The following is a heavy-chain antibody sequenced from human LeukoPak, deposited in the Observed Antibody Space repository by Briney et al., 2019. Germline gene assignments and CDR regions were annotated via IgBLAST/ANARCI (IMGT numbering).Heavy chain of an antibody. Sequence: GRSLRLSCAASGFTFSSYGMHWVRQAPGKGLEWVAVISYDGSNKYYADSVKGRFTISRDNSRNTLYLQMNSLRAEDTAVYYCAGPARGEVVAATLFGYWGQGTLVTVSS. CDR3: AGPARGEVVAATLFGY. J-gene: IGHJ4*02. CDR2: ISYDGSNK. V-gene: IGHV3-30*03. D-gene: IGHD2-15*01. CDR1: GFTFSSYG.